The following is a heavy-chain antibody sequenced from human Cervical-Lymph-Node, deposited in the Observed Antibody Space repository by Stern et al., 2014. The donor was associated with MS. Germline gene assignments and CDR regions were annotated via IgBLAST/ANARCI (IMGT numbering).Heavy chain of an antibody. J-gene: IGHJ4*02. CDR3: AKEDYGNSLDS. CDR2: ISGSGATT. CDR1: GFTFNNFA. Sequence: EVQLVESGGGLAQPGGTLRLSCSASGFTFNNFAMTWVRQAPGKGLEWICTISGSGATTYFADSVRGRFTIPRDNPNNTLFLQMNSLRAEDTAVYFCAKEDYGNSLDSWGQGTLVTVSS. V-gene: IGHV3-23*04. D-gene: IGHD4-17*01.